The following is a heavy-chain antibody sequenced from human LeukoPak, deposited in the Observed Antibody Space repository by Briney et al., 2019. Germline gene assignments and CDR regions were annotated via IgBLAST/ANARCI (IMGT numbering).Heavy chain of an antibody. CDR3: ARNPLPKYSGSYYGTSDY. J-gene: IGHJ4*02. D-gene: IGHD1-26*01. CDR2: IKQDGSEK. Sequence: GGSLRLSCAASGFTFSSYWMSWVRQAPGKGLEWVANIKQDGSEKYYVDSVKGRFTISRDNAKNSLYLQMNSLRAEDTAVYYCARNPLPKYSGSYYGTSDYWGQGTLVTVSS. CDR1: GFTFSSYW. V-gene: IGHV3-7*01.